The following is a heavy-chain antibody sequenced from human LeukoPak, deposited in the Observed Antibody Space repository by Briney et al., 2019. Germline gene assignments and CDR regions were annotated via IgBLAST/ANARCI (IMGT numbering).Heavy chain of an antibody. V-gene: IGHV3-33*01. J-gene: IGHJ4*02. CDR3: ARDPSGSANDY. D-gene: IGHD1-26*01. CDR2: IWHDGSHK. CDR1: GFTFSTYG. Sequence: PGGSLRLSCAASGFTFSTYGMHWVRQAPGKGLEWVTVIWHDGSHKDYADSVKGRFTISRDNSKNTLYLQMNDLRAEDTAVYYCARDPSGSANDYWGQGTLVTVSS.